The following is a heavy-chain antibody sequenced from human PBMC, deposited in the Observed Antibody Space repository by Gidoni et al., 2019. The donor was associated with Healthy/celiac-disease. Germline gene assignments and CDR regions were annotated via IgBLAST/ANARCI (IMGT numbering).Heavy chain of an antibody. Sequence: EVQLVESGGGLVQRGGSLRLPCAASGLTFSSYAMSWVRQAPGKGLEWVSAISGSGGSTYYADAVKGRFTISRDNSKNTLYLQMNSLRAEDTAVYYCAKYGDDLIDAFDIWGQGTMVTVSS. D-gene: IGHD4-17*01. CDR1: GLTFSSYA. J-gene: IGHJ3*02. V-gene: IGHV3-23*04. CDR3: AKYGDDLIDAFDI. CDR2: ISGSGGST.